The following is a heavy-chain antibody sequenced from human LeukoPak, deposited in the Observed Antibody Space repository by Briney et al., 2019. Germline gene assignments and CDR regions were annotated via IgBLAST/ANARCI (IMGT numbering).Heavy chain of an antibody. J-gene: IGHJ6*04. CDR3: AREGIIITFGGVIVNGGRLDV. CDR2: IYYSGST. Sequence: SETLSLTCTVSGGSISSSSYYWGWIRQPPGKGLEWIGSIYYSGSTYYNPSLQSRVTISVDTSKNQFSLKLSSVTAADTAVYYCAREGIIITFGGVIVNGGRLDVWGKGTTVTVSS. CDR1: GGSISSSSYY. D-gene: IGHD3-16*02. V-gene: IGHV4-39*07.